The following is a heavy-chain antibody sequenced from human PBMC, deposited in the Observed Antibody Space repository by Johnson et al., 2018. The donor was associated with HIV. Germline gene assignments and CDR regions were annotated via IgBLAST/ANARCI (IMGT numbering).Heavy chain of an antibody. CDR2: ISYDGINK. D-gene: IGHD3-16*01. CDR1: GFTFSTSA. J-gene: IGHJ3*02. V-gene: IGHV3-30*09. CDR3: VKDGNWGRGDI. Sequence: QVQLVESGGGVVQPGGSLRLSCAASGFTFSTSAMHWVRQAPGKGLKWVATISYDGINKYYADSLKGRFAISRDNSKNTLYLQMNSLRGEDTALYYCVKDGNWGRGDIWGQGTMVTVSS.